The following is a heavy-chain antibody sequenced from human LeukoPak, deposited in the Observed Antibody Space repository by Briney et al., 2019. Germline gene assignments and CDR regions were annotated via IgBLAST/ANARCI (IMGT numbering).Heavy chain of an antibody. Sequence: PGGSLRLSCAASGFTFSSYSMNWVRQAPGKGLKWVSSISSSSSYIYYADSVKGRFTISRDNAKNPLYLQMNSLRAEDTAVYYCARGGSWSFGVWGKGTTVTVSS. V-gene: IGHV3-21*01. J-gene: IGHJ6*04. CDR2: ISSSSSYI. CDR3: ARGGSWSFGV. D-gene: IGHD1-26*01. CDR1: GFTFSSYS.